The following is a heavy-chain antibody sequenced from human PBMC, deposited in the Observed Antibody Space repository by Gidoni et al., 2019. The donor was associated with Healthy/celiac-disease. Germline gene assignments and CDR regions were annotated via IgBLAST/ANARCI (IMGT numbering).Heavy chain of an antibody. J-gene: IGHJ6*02. CDR1: GFTFDDYA. V-gene: IGHV3-9*01. CDR2: ISWNSGSI. CDR3: AKAMDTYYYYGMDV. Sequence: EVQLVESGGGLVQPGRSLRLSCAASGFTFDDYAMHWVRQAPGKGLEWVSGISWNSGSIGYADSVKGRFTISRDNAKNSLYLQMNSLRAEDTALYYCAKAMDTYYYYGMDVWGQGTTVTVSS. D-gene: IGHD5-18*01.